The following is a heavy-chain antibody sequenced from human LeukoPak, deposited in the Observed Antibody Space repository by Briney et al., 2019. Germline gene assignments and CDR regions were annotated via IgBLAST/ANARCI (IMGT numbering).Heavy chain of an antibody. D-gene: IGHD2-2*01. CDR3: ARGVPRWAYFDY. CDR1: GGSISSYY. Sequence: SETLSLTCTLSGGSISSYYWSWIRQPPGKGLEWIGYIYYSGSTNYNPCLSSRVTISVDTSKNQFSLKLSSVTAADTAVYYCARGVPRWAYFDYWGQGTLFTVSS. V-gene: IGHV4-59*01. J-gene: IGHJ4*02. CDR2: IYYSGST.